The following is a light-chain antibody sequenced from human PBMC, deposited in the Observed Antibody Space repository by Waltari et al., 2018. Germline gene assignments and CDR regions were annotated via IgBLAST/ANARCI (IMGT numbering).Light chain of an antibody. CDR1: QDISNY. CDR2: DAT. V-gene: IGKV1-33*01. CDR3: QRYDNLPVFA. Sequence: DIQMTQSPSSLSASVGDRVTITCLASQDISNYLNWYQQKPGKAPKLLVHDATKLETGVPSRFSGSQSGTHFTLTINSLQPEDIATYYCQRYDNLPVFAFGPGTKVHIK. J-gene: IGKJ3*01.